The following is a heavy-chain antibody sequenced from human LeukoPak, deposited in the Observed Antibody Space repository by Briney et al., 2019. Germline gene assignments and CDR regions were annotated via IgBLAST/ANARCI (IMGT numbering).Heavy chain of an antibody. J-gene: IGHJ4*02. CDR3: AREGIVGATADYFDY. Sequence: GGSLRLSCAASGFTFSSYSINWVRQAPGKGLEWVSSISSSSSYIYYADSVKGRFTISRDNAKNSLYLQMNSLRAEDTAVYYCAREGIVGATADYFDYWGQGTLVTVSS. V-gene: IGHV3-21*01. D-gene: IGHD1-26*01. CDR2: ISSSSSYI. CDR1: GFTFSSYS.